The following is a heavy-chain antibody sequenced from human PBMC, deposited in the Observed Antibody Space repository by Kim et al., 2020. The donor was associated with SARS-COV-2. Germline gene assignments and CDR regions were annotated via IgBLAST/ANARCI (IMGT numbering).Heavy chain of an antibody. CDR1: GGSVCSTNYY. D-gene: IGHD6-6*01. J-gene: IGHJ5*02. V-gene: IGHV4-61*01. Sequence: SETLSLTCTVSGGSVCSTNYYWSWIRQPPGKGLEWIGLIYYSGSTNYNPSLKSRVTMSVDTSKNQFSLRLSSVTAADTAVYYCARRERSSSWYDGSWGQGTLVTVSS. CDR2: IYYSGST. CDR3: ARRERSSSWYDGS.